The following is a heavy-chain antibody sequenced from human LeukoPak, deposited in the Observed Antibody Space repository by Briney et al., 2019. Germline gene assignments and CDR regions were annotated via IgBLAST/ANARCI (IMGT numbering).Heavy chain of an antibody. Sequence: SETLSLTCTVSGGSISSYYWSWIRQPPGKGLEWIGYIYYSGSTNYNPSLKSRVTISVDTSKNQFSLKLSSVTAADTAVYYCAGVPDDYGDYYFDYWGQGTLVTVSS. J-gene: IGHJ4*02. CDR3: AGVPDDYGDYYFDY. D-gene: IGHD4-17*01. CDR2: IYYSGST. V-gene: IGHV4-59*01. CDR1: GGSISSYY.